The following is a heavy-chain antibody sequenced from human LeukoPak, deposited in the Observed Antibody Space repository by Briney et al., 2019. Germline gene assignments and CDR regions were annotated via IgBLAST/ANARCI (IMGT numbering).Heavy chain of an antibody. D-gene: IGHD1-26*01. CDR3: ARDFRPHSGELPPLGY. J-gene: IGHJ4*02. CDR1: GFTFSSYG. CDR2: IWYDGSNK. V-gene: IGHV3-33*01. Sequence: GGSLRLSCAASGFTFSSYGMHWVRQAPGKGLEWVAVIWYDGSNKYYADSVKGRFTISRDNSKNTLYLQMNSLRAEDTAVYYCARDFRPHSGELPPLGYWGQGTLVTVSS.